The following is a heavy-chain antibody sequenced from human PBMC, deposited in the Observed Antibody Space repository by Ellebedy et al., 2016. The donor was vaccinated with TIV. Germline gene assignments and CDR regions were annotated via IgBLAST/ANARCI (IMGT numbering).Heavy chain of an antibody. J-gene: IGHJ6*02. V-gene: IGHV1-58*01. CDR1: GFTFNRSA. CDR2: IVVGSGDT. D-gene: IGHD4/OR15-4a*01. Sequence: ASVKVSCKASGFTFNRSAVQWVRQARGQRLEWIGWIVVGSGDTNYAQKFQERVTITRDMSTSAAYMELNSLSSEDTAVYYCARVLRATSGMDVWGQGTTVTVS. CDR3: ARVLRATSGMDV.